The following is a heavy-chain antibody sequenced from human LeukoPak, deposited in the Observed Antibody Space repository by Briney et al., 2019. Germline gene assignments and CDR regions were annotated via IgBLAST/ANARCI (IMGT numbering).Heavy chain of an antibody. D-gene: IGHD5-12*01. V-gene: IGHV3-30-3*01. CDR1: GFTFSSYA. Sequence: GGSLRLSCAASGFTFSSYAMHWVRQAPGKGLEWVAVISYDGSNKYYADSVKGRFTISRDNSKNTLYLQMNSLRAEDTAVYYCARDLGYSGYDSYFDYWGQGTLVTVSS. J-gene: IGHJ4*02. CDR2: ISYDGSNK. CDR3: ARDLGYSGYDSYFDY.